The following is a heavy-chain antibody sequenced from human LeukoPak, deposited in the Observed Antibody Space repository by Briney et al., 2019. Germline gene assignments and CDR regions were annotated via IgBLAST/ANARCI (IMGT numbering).Heavy chain of an antibody. Sequence: GGALRLSCVASGVTLCEFSMTWGRQAPGEGLGWVASVFGGGFGAYYVHSVKGRFTISRDNSKNTLYLQMNSLRVEDTAVYYCAKFEGHPWGTYRLDYWGLGTLVTVS. J-gene: IGHJ4*02. V-gene: IGHV3-23*01. CDR2: VFGGGFGA. D-gene: IGHD3-16*02. CDR1: GVTLCEFS. CDR3: AKFEGHPWGTYRLDY.